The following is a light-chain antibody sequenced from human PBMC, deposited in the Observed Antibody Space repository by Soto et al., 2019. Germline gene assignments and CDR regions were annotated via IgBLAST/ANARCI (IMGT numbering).Light chain of an antibody. Sequence: QSALTQPASVSGSPGQSVTISCTGTSSDVGGYNYVSWYQLHPGKAPKLMIYEVSKWPSGVPDRFSGSKSGNTASLTVSGLQAEDEADYYCSSYAGSNNFVVFGGGTKLTVL. CDR2: EVS. CDR3: SSYAGSNNFVV. J-gene: IGLJ2*01. V-gene: IGLV2-8*01. CDR1: SSDVGGYNY.